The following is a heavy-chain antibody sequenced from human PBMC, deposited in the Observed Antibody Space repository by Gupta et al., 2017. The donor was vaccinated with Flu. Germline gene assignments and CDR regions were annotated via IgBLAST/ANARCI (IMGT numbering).Heavy chain of an antibody. J-gene: IGHJ1*01. Sequence: EEELVESGGGLVQSGGSLRLSCAASGFTIKDYWLHWVRQVPGKGLVWVSQINGDASVTTYADSVRGRFTISRDDAKNTVFLQMNNLRAEDTAVYYCARDQGYILRLWGQGTLVSVSS. V-gene: IGHV3-74*01. CDR3: ARDQGYILRL. D-gene: IGHD5-18*01. CDR1: GFTIKDYW. CDR2: INGDASVT.